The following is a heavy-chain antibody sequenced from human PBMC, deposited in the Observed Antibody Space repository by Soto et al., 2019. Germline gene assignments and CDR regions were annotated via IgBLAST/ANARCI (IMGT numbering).Heavy chain of an antibody. CDR3: ARYRRGTGWYYLDY. CDR1: GASISGNY. J-gene: IGHJ4*02. Sequence: KASETLSLTCTVSGASISGNYWSWIRQPPGKGLEWIGYIYDSGSTNYSPSLQSRVTMSVDRSKNQFSLALTSVTAADTAVYFCARYRRGTGWYYLDYWGQGILVTVSS. CDR2: IYDSGST. D-gene: IGHD6-19*01. V-gene: IGHV4-59*01.